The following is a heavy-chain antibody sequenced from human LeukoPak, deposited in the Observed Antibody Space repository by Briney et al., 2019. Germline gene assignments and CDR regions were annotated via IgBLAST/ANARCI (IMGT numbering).Heavy chain of an antibody. CDR3: ARVYGVVPAAIGYNWFDP. D-gene: IGHD2-2*02. J-gene: IGHJ5*02. V-gene: IGHV1-69*04. CDR1: GGTFSSYA. CDR2: IIPILGIA. Sequence: SVKVSCKASGGTFSSYAISWVRQAPGQGLEWMGRIIPILGIANYAQKFQGRVTITADKSTSTAYMELSSLRSEDTAVYYCARVYGVVPAAIGYNWFDPWGQGTLVTVSS.